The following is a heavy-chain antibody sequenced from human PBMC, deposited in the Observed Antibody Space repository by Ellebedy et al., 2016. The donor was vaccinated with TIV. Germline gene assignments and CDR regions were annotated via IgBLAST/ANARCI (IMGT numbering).Heavy chain of an antibody. CDR3: ARDVFFGLFD. CDR1: GFTFSSFS. V-gene: IGHV3-48*02. J-gene: IGHJ4*02. Sequence: GESLKISCTASGFTFSSFSMNWVRQAPGKGLEWLSYIGTTTGSISYADPAKGRFTISRDNAKNSLHLQMNSLRDEDTAVYYCARDVFFGLFDWGQGTLVTVSS. D-gene: IGHD3/OR15-3a*01. CDR2: IGTTTGSI.